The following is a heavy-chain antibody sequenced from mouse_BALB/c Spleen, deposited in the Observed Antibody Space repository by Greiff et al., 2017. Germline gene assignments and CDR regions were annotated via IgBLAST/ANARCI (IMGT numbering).Heavy chain of an antibody. D-gene: IGHD2-14*01. V-gene: IGHV3-2*02. Sequence: VQLQQSGPGLVKPSQSLSLTCTVTGYSITSDYAWNWIRQFPGNKLEWMGYISYSGSTSYNPSLKSRISITRDTSKNQFFLQLNSVTTEDTATYYCASGRYDGMDYWGQGTSVTVSS. CDR1: GYSITSDYA. J-gene: IGHJ4*01. CDR2: ISYSGST. CDR3: ASGRYDGMDY.